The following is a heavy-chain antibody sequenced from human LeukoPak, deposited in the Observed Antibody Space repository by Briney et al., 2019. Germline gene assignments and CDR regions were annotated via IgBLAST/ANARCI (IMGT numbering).Heavy chain of an antibody. D-gene: IGHD6-25*01. Sequence: ASVKVSCKASGYTFTGYYMHWVRQAPGQGLEWMGWINPNSGNTHYSQKFQDRVTMTRDTSISTAYMELNSLRSDDTAVYYCAREGAAAEDVNWFDPWGQGTLVTVSS. V-gene: IGHV1-2*02. J-gene: IGHJ5*02. CDR2: INPNSGNT. CDR3: AREGAAAEDVNWFDP. CDR1: GYTFTGYY.